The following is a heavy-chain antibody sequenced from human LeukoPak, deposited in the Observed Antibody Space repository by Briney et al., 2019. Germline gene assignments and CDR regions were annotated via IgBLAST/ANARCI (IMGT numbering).Heavy chain of an antibody. CDR3: AKASSNYYDSSGDYFDY. V-gene: IGHV3-30*02. CDR2: IRYDGSKK. CDR1: GFTFSSYG. Sequence: PGGSLRLSCAASGFTFSSYGMHWVRQAPGKGLEWVAFIRYDGSKKYYADSVKGRFTISRDNSKNTLYLQMNSLRAEDTAVYYCAKASSNYYDSSGDYFDYWGQGTLVTVSS. D-gene: IGHD3-22*01. J-gene: IGHJ4*02.